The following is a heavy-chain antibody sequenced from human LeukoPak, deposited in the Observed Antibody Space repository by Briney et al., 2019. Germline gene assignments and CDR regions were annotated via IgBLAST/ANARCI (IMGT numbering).Heavy chain of an antibody. CDR2: IYHSGST. D-gene: IGHD3-22*01. V-gene: IGHV4-38-2*02. J-gene: IGHJ4*02. CDR1: GCSINSDYY. CDR3: APQPHSSGYCPH. Sequence: SETLSLTCTVSGCSINSDYYWGWIRQAPGKGLEWIGSIYHSGSTYYNPSLKSRVTISVDTSKNQFSLKLRSVTAADTAVYYCAPQPHSSGYCPHWGQGTLVTVSS.